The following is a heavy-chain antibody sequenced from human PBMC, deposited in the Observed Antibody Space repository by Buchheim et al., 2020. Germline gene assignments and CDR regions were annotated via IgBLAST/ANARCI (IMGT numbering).Heavy chain of an antibody. J-gene: IGHJ4*02. CDR2: IKSQNHGATT. Sequence: EVQMVESGGGFVKPGESLRLSCAGSGLTFSDAYMTWVRQAPGKGPEWVGRIKSQNHGATTDYAAPVKGRYTISREDSQNILYLQMNRLRSEDTGVYYCTTGGDDRFTYWGQGTL. V-gene: IGHV3-15*01. CDR1: GLTFSDAY. CDR3: TTGGDDRFTY. D-gene: IGHD2-21*01.